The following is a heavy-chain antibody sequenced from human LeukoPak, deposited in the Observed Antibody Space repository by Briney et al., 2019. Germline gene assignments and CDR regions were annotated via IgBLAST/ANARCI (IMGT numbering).Heavy chain of an antibody. D-gene: IGHD6-13*01. J-gene: IGHJ4*02. Sequence: SVKVSCKASGGTFSTYALSWVRQAPGQGPEWMGGIIPMFGTATYAQKFQGRVTITADESTSTASMELSSLRSDDTAVYYCARDSKQQPPLDYWGQGTLVTVSS. CDR1: GGTFSTYA. V-gene: IGHV1-69*13. CDR3: ARDSKQQPPLDY. CDR2: IIPMFGTA.